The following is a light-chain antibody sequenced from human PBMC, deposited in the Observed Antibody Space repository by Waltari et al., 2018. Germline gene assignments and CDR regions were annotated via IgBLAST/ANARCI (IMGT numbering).Light chain of an antibody. J-gene: IGLJ3*02. CDR1: SRDVATYKY. CDR2: EVS. Sequence: QSALTQPASVSGSPGQSVTISCTGSSRDVATYKYVSWYQHHPGKVPTLFVYEVSNRPSGVSNRVSGSKSGNTASLTISGLQAEDEADYYCTSYTTSTTWVFGGGTKLTVL. CDR3: TSYTTSTTWV. V-gene: IGLV2-14*01.